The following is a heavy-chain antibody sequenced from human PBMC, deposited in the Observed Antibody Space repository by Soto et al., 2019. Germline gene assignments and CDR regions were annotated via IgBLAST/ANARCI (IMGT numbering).Heavy chain of an antibody. Sequence: GESLKISCAASGFTFSDYYMSWIRQAPGKGLEWVSYISSSGSTIYYADSVKGRFTISRDNAKNSLYLQMNSLRAEDTAVYYCARDNWSDFWSGYYDYWGQGTLVTVSS. CDR1: GFTFSDYY. V-gene: IGHV3-11*01. D-gene: IGHD3-3*01. CDR2: ISSSGSTI. CDR3: ARDNWSDFWSGYYDY. J-gene: IGHJ4*02.